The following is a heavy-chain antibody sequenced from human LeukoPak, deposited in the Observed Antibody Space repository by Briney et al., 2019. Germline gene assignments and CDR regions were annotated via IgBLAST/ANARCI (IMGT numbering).Heavy chain of an antibody. V-gene: IGHV1-2*06. D-gene: IGHD7-27*01. CDR2: INPNSGGT. J-gene: IGHJ3*02. Sequence: GASVKVSCKASGYTFTGYYMHWVRQAPGQGLEWMGRINPNSGGTNYAQKFQGRVTMTRDTSISTAYMELSRLRSDDTAVYYCARDRANWGSGDVFDIWGQGTMVTVSS. CDR1: GYTFTGYY. CDR3: ARDRANWGSGDVFDI.